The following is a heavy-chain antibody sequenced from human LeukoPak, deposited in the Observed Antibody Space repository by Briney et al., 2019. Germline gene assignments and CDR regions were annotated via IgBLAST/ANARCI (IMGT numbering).Heavy chain of an antibody. Sequence: GGSLRLSCAASGFTFSSYGMHWVRQAPGKGLEWVAVISYDGSNKYYADSVKGRFTISRDNSKNTLYLQMNSLRAEDTAVYYCAKDGSYSSGGTTYDYWGQGTLVTVSS. D-gene: IGHD6-19*01. CDR2: ISYDGSNK. CDR1: GFTFSSYG. V-gene: IGHV3-30*18. J-gene: IGHJ4*02. CDR3: AKDGSYSSGGTTYDY.